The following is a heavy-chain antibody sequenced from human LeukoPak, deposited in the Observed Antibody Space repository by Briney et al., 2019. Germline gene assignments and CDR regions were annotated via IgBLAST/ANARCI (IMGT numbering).Heavy chain of an antibody. CDR1: GFTFDDYG. J-gene: IGHJ4*02. D-gene: IGHD1-26*01. V-gene: IGHV3-20*04. CDR3: ARDILYSGTYFDY. Sequence: TGGSLRLSCAASGFTFDDYGMSWVRQAPGKGLEWVSGINWNGGSTDYADSVKGRFTISRDNAKHSLYLQMNSLRDEDTAVYFCARDILYSGTYFDYWGQGTLVTVSS. CDR2: INWNGGST.